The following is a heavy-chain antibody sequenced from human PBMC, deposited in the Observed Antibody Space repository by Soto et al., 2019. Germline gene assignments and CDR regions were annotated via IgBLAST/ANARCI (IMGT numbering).Heavy chain of an antibody. CDR2: IIPIFGTA. CDR1: GGTFSSYA. CDR3: ARMVVTRATPNYYYYYGMDV. D-gene: IGHD2-21*02. J-gene: IGHJ6*02. Sequence: SVKVSCKASGGTFSSYAISWVRQAPGQGXEWMGGIIPIFGTANYAQKFQGRVTITADESTSTAYMELSSLRSEDTAVYYCARMVVTRATPNYYYYYGMDVWGQGTTVTVSS. V-gene: IGHV1-69*13.